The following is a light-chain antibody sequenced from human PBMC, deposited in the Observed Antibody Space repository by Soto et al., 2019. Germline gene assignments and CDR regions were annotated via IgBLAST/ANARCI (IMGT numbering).Light chain of an antibody. Sequence: DIQLTQSPSSVSASVGDRVTITCQASQDIKNYLIWYQQKPGKAPNLLIYDASTLGTGVSSRFSGSGSGTDFSFTISNLQPEDIAKYYCQHYDSVPCTFGQGTRLEIK. V-gene: IGKV1-33*01. J-gene: IGKJ2*02. CDR2: DAS. CDR1: QDIKNY. CDR3: QHYDSVPCT.